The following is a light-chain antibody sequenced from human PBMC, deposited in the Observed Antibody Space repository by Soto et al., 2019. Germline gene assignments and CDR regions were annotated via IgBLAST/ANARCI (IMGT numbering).Light chain of an antibody. Sequence: EIVLTQSPVTLSLSPGERATLSCRASQSVSKYLAWYQQKPGQAPRLLIYDASNRATGIPARFSGSGSGTDFTLTISSLEPEDFAVYYCQQRSNWPLTFGGGTKVDIK. CDR1: QSVSKY. CDR3: QQRSNWPLT. J-gene: IGKJ4*01. CDR2: DAS. V-gene: IGKV3-11*01.